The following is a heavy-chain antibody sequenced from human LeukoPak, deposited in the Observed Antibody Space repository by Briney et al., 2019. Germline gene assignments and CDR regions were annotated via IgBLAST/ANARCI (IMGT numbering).Heavy chain of an antibody. CDR3: ARDRYDFWSGYYENWFDP. Sequence: PGGSLRLSCAASGFTVSSNYMSWVRQAPGKGLEWVSVIYSGGSTYYADSVKGRFTISRDNSKNTLYLQMNSLRAEDTAVYYCARDRYDFWSGYYENWFDPWGQGTLVTVSS. D-gene: IGHD3-3*01. CDR2: IYSGGST. CDR1: GFTVSSNY. J-gene: IGHJ5*02. V-gene: IGHV3-53*01.